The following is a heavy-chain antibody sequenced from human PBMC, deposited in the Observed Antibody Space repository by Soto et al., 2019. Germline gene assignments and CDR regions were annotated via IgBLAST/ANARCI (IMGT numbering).Heavy chain of an antibody. J-gene: IGHJ6*02. D-gene: IGHD2-2*01. CDR3: AVSRDGYSMDV. CDR1: GGSISSGGYY. V-gene: IGHV4-31*03. CDR2: IYYSGST. Sequence: QVQLQESGPGLVKPSQTLSLTCTVSGGSISSGGYYWSWIRQHRGKGLEWIGYIYYSGSTYYNPSLKSRVTISVDTSKDQFSLKLSSVTAADTAVYYCAVSRDGYSMDVWGQGTTVTVSS.